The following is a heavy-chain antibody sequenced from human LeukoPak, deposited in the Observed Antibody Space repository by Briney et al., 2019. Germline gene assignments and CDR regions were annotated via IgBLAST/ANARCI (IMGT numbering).Heavy chain of an antibody. CDR3: AKDYQYGCDY. CDR2: ISWNSGSI. Sequence: PGGSLRLSCAASGFTFDDYAMHWVRQAPGKGLEWVSGISWNSGSIGYADSVKGRFTISRDNSKNTLYLQMNSLTAEDTAVYYCAKDYQYGCDYWGRGTLVTVSS. J-gene: IGHJ4*02. D-gene: IGHD5-24*01. CDR1: GFTFDDYA. V-gene: IGHV3-9*01.